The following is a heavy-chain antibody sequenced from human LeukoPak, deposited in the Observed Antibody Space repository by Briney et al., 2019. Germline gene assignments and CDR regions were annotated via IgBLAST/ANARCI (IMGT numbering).Heavy chain of an antibody. J-gene: IGHJ4*02. CDR2: FDWDDDK. CDR3: ARTRGQYYYDSSGYPFDY. V-gene: IGHV2-70*11. Sequence: SGPTLVNPTQTLTLTCTFSGFSLSTTGMCVSWIRQPPGKALEWLARFDWDDDKHYSTSLKTRLTISKDTSKNQVVLTMTNMDPADTATYYCARTRGQYYYDSSGYPFDYWGQGTLVTDSS. CDR1: GFSLSTTGMC. D-gene: IGHD3-22*01.